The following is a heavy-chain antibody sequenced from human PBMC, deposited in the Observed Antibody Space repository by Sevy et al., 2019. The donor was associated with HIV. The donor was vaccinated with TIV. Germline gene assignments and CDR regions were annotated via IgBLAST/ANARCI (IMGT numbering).Heavy chain of an antibody. CDR3: ARSIAAIGPDY. V-gene: IGHV3-48*03. J-gene: IGHJ4*02. CDR2: ISSSGTTI. CDR1: GFTFSSYE. D-gene: IGHD6-13*01. Sequence: GGSLRLSCEASGFTFSSYEMNWVRQAPGKGLEWVSYISSSGTTIKYSDSVKGRFTISRDNAKNSVYLQMNSLRAEDTAIYYCARSIAAIGPDYWGQGTLVTVSS.